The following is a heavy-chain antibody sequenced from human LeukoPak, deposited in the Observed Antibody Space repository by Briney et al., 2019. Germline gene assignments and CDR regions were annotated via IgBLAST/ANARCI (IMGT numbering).Heavy chain of an antibody. V-gene: IGHV3-66*02. Sequence: GGSLRLSCAASGFTVSSNYMSWVRQAPGKGLEWVSVIYSGGSTYYADSVKGRFTISRDNSKNTLYRQMNSLRAEDTAVYYCARGGRGYNEGYYYYYMDVWGKGTTVTVSS. J-gene: IGHJ6*03. CDR3: ARGGRGYNEGYYYYYMDV. CDR1: GFTVSSNY. CDR2: IYSGGST. D-gene: IGHD5-18*01.